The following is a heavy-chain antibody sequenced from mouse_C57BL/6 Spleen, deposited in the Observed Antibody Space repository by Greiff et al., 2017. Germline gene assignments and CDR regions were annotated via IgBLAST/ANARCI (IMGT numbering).Heavy chain of an antibody. V-gene: IGHV1-81*01. CDR3: AREGITTVFDY. D-gene: IGHD1-1*01. J-gene: IGHJ2*01. CDR2: IYPRSGNT. Sequence: QVQLKQSGAELARPGASVKLSCKASGYTFTSYGISWVKQRTGQGLEWIGEIYPRSGNTYYNEKFKGKATLTADKSSSTAYMGLRSLTSEDSAVYFCAREGITTVFDYWGQGTTLTVSS. CDR1: GYTFTSYG.